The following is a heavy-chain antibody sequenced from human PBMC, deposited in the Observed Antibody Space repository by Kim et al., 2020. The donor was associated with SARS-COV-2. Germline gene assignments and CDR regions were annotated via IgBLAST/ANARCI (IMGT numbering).Heavy chain of an antibody. CDR2: ISYDGSNK. V-gene: IGHV3-30-3*01. D-gene: IGHD3-10*01. Sequence: GGSLRLSCAASGFTFSSYAMHWVRQAPGKGLEWVAVISYDGSNKYYADSVKGRFTISRDNSKNTLYLQMNSLRAEDTAVYYCARDHYYGSGSYSTPGNWG. J-gene: IGHJ1*01. CDR3: ARDHYYGSGSYSTPGN. CDR1: GFTFSSYA.